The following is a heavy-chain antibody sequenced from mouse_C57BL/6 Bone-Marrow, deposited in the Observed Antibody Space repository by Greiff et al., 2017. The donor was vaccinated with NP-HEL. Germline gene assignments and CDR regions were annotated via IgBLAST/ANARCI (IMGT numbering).Heavy chain of an antibody. J-gene: IGHJ2*01. CDR2: IDPENGDT. CDR1: GFNIKDDY. CDR3: TTKLRSFDY. Sequence: VQLQQSGAELVRPGASVKLSCTASGFNIKDDYMHWVKQRPEQGLEWIGWIDPENGDTEYASKFQGKATITADTSSNTAYLQRSSLTSEDTAVYYCTTKLRSFDYWGQGTTLTVSS. D-gene: IGHD1-1*01. V-gene: IGHV14-4*01.